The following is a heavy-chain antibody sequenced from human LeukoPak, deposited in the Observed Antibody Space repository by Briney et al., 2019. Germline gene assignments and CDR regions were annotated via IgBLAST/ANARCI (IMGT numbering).Heavy chain of an antibody. CDR2: IYYSGST. CDR3: ARWEMATISFDY. D-gene: IGHD5-24*01. CDR1: GGSISTYH. Sequence: PSETLSLTCTVSGGSISTYHWSWIRQPPGKGLEWIGFIYYSGSTNSNPSLKSRVTISVDTSKNQFSLKLSSVTAADTAVYYCARWEMATISFDYWGQGTLVTVSS. J-gene: IGHJ4*02. V-gene: IGHV4-59*01.